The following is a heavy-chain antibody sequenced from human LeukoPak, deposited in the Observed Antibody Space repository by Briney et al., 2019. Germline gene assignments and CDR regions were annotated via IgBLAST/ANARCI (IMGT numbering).Heavy chain of an antibody. V-gene: IGHV1-46*01. CDR1: GYIFTSYY. CDR2: INPTGGST. CDR3: ARAGYDSSGYYSY. Sequence: ASVKVSCKESGYIFTSYYMHWLRQAPGQGLEWVGLINPTGGSTTYAQNFQGRVTMTRDTSTTTVYMEVSSLRSEDTAVYYCARAGYDSSGYYSYWGQGTLVTVSS. D-gene: IGHD3-22*01. J-gene: IGHJ4*02.